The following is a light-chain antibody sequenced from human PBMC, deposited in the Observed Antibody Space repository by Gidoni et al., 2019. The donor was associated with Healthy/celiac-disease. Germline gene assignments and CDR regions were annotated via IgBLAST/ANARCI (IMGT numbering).Light chain of an antibody. CDR3: QQYGSFWT. Sequence: EIVLTHSPGTLSLSPGERATLSCRASQSVSSSYLAWYQQKPGQAPRLLIYGASSRATGIPDRFSGSGSGTDFTLTISRLEPEDFAVYYCQQYGSFWTFGQGTKVEIK. CDR1: QSVSSSY. CDR2: GAS. J-gene: IGKJ1*01. V-gene: IGKV3-20*01.